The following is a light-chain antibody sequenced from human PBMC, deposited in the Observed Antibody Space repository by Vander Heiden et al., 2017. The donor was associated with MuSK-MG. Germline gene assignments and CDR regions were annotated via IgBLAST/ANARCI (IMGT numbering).Light chain of an antibody. CDR1: QSISTY. J-gene: IGKJ3*01. Sequence: DFQVTQSPSFLSASVGDRVTITCRASQSISTYLDWYQQKPGKAPKLLIYSASNLQTGVPSRFSGSGSGTDFTLTISSVQPEDFATYYCQQVKRTRVTFGPGTKVEIK. CDR3: QQVKRTRVT. V-gene: IGKV1-9*01. CDR2: SAS.